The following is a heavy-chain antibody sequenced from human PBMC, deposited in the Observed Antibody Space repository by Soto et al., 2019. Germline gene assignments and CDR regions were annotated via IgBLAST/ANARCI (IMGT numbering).Heavy chain of an antibody. D-gene: IGHD4-17*01. J-gene: IGHJ4*02. V-gene: IGHV3-23*01. Sequence: GGSLRLSCAASGFAFSTYAMIWVRQVPGKGLEWVSVITGSGGSTYYADSVKGRFTISRDTSKNTLFLQMNSLRAEDTAVYYCAKDRYGDYGGTDYWGQGTMVTVSS. CDR2: ITGSGGST. CDR1: GFAFSTYA. CDR3: AKDRYGDYGGTDY.